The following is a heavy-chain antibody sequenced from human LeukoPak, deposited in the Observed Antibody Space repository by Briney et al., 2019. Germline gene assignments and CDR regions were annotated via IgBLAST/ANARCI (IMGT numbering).Heavy chain of an antibody. CDR3: ARGGHYSGRFDF. CDR2: IKFDGTEK. Sequence: HSGGSLRLSCAASGFTFSDSWMTWVRQAPGKGLEWVATIKFDGTEKQYVDSVKGRFSISRDNAEKSLFLQMQSLRPEDTAVYYCARGGHYSGRFDFWGQGTLVTVSS. J-gene: IGHJ4*02. CDR1: GFTFSDSW. D-gene: IGHD2-15*01. V-gene: IGHV3-7*01.